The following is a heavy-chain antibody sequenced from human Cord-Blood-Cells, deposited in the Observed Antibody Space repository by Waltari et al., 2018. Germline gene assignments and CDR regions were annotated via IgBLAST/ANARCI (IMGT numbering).Heavy chain of an antibody. J-gene: IGHJ3*02. Sequence: QLQLQESGPGLVKPSETLSLTCTVPGGSISSSSYYWGWIRQPPGKGLEWIGSIYYSGSTYYNPSLKRRVTISVDTSKNQFSLKLSSVTAADTAVYYCARLSPPWALVLGIGDDAFDIWGQGTMVTVSS. CDR2: IYYSGST. D-gene: IGHD7-27*01. CDR3: ARLSPPWALVLGIGDDAFDI. V-gene: IGHV4-39*01. CDR1: GGSISSSSYY.